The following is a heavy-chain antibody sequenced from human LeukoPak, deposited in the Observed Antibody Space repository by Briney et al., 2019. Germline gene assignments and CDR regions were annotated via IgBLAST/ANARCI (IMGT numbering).Heavy chain of an antibody. CDR3: AREFFWLDAFDI. D-gene: IGHD3-3*01. J-gene: IGHJ3*02. CDR2: ISSSSSYI. V-gene: IGHV3-21*01. CDR1: GFTFSSYS. Sequence: GGSLRLSCAASGFTFSSYSMNWVRQAPGKGLEWVSSISSSSSYIYYADSVKGRFTISRDNDKNSLYLQMNSLRAEDTAVYYCAREFFWLDAFDIWGQGTMVTVSS.